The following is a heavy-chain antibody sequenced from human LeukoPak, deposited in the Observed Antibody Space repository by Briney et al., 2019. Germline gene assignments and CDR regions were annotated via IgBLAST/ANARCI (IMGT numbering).Heavy chain of an antibody. CDR2: IFISGST. Sequence: GSLRLSCAASEFTFSSYAMNWIRQPAGKGLEWIGRIFISGSTNYNPSLKSRVTMSVDTSKNQFSLKLSSVTAADTAVYYCARATHSGSLAPFDFWGQGTLVTVSS. CDR3: ARATHSGSLAPFDF. V-gene: IGHV4-4*07. CDR1: EFTFSSYA. D-gene: IGHD1-26*01. J-gene: IGHJ4*02.